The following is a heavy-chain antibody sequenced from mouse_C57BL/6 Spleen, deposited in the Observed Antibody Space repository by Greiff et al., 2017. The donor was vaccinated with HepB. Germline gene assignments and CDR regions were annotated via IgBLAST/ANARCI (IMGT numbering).Heavy chain of an antibody. V-gene: IGHV1-50*01. CDR1: GYTFTSYW. J-gene: IGHJ2*01. Sequence: QVQLQQPGAELVKPGASVKLSCKASGYTFTSYWMQWVKQRPGQGLEWIGEIDPSDSYTNYNQKFKGKATLTVDTSSSTAYMQLSSLTSEDSAVYYCAREGGDSFDYWGKGTTLTVSS. CDR3: AREGGDSFDY. CDR2: IDPSDSYT.